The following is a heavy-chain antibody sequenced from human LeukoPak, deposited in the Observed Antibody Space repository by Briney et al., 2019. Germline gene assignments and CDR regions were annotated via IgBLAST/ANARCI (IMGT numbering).Heavy chain of an antibody. CDR3: ARDPYSGTYGDTYYYYMDV. V-gene: IGHV3-7*01. Sequence: PGGSLRLSCAASGFTFSSYGMHWVRQAPGKGLEWVAYIKQDGSEKYYVDSLKDRFTISRDNAKNSLYLQMNSLRAEDTAVYYCARDPYSGTYGDTYYYYMDVWGKGTTVTISS. D-gene: IGHD1-26*01. CDR2: IKQDGSEK. CDR1: GFTFSSYG. J-gene: IGHJ6*03.